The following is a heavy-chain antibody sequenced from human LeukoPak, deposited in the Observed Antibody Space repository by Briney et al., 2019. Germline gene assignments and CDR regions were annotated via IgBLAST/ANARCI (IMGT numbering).Heavy chain of an antibody. D-gene: IGHD6-19*01. J-gene: IGHJ4*02. V-gene: IGHV3-7*01. CDR3: ASAVAGTSFDY. Sequence: GGSLRLSCAASGFNFRNYWMTWVRQAPGKGLEWVANINQDGSAKYYVGSVKGRFTISRDNANDSLYLQMNSLRVDDTAVYYCASAVAGTSFDYWGQGTLVTVSS. CDR2: INQDGSAK. CDR1: GFNFRNYW.